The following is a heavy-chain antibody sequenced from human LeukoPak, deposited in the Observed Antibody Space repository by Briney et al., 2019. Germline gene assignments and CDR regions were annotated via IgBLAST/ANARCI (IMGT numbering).Heavy chain of an antibody. V-gene: IGHV4-34*01. CDR3: ARRLGV. J-gene: IGHJ6*04. CDR2: INHSGST. Sequence: SETLSLTCAVYGGSFSGYYWSWIRQPPGKGLEWIGEINHSGSTNYNPSLKSRVTISVDTSKNQFSLKLSSVTAADTAVYYCARRLGVWGKGTTVTISS. CDR1: GGSFSGYY.